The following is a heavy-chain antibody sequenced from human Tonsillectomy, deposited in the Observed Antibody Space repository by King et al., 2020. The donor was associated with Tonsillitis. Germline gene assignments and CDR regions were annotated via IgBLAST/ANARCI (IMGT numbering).Heavy chain of an antibody. CDR1: GGSISSGGYS. J-gene: IGHJ4*02. Sequence: QLQESGSGLVKPSETLSLTCAVSGGSISSGGYSWSWIRQPPGKGLEWIGYIYDSGSTYYNPSLKSRVTISVDRPKNQFSLKLSSVTAADTAVYYCDRGRGCSGWYFDYWGQGTQVTVSS. CDR3: DRGRGCSGWYFDY. D-gene: IGHD6-19*01. CDR2: IYDSGST. V-gene: IGHV4-30-2*01.